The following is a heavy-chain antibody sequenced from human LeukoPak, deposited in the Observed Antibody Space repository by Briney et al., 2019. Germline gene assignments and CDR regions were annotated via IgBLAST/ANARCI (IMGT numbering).Heavy chain of an antibody. CDR1: GGSISSYY. Sequence: SETLSLTCTVSGGSISSYYWIWIRQPAGKGLECIVRIYTSGSTNYNPSLKSRVTMSVDTSKNQFSLKLSSVTDADTAVYYCARDSAIQLWGGYYYYMDVWGKGTTVTVSS. CDR3: ARDSAIQLWGGYYYYMDV. CDR2: IYTSGST. J-gene: IGHJ6*03. D-gene: IGHD5-18*01. V-gene: IGHV4-4*07.